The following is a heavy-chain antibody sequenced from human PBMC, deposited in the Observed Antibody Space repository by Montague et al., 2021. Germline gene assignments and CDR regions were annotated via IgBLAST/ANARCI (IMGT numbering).Heavy chain of an antibody. Sequence: SLRLSCAASGFTFSSYWMHWVRQAPGKGLVWVSRISTTGSSTTYADSVKGRFTTSRDNAKNMLYLQLNSLRAEDTAVYYCTFDEFRDSAGGFDYWGQGTMVTAS. CDR1: GFTFSSYW. J-gene: IGHJ4*02. CDR3: TFDEFRDSAGGFDY. D-gene: IGHD2-15*01. CDR2: ISTTGSST. V-gene: IGHV3-74*01.